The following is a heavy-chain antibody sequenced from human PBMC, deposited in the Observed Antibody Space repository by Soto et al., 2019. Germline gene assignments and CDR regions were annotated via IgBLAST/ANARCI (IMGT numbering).Heavy chain of an antibody. V-gene: IGHV1-69*01. D-gene: IGHD3-9*01. Sequence: QVQLVQSGAEVKKPGSSVKVSCKASGGTFSSYAISWVRQAPGQGLEWMGGIIAIFGTANYAQKFQGRVTITADESTSTAYMERSSMRSEDTVVYYGARHIFAGYPGPYYYYGMDVWGQGTTVTVSS. J-gene: IGHJ6*02. CDR1: GGTFSSYA. CDR2: IIAIFGTA. CDR3: ARHIFAGYPGPYYYYGMDV.